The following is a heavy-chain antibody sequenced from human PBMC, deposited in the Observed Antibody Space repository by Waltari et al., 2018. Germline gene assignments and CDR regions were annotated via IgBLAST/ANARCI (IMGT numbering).Heavy chain of an antibody. J-gene: IGHJ4*02. CDR3: AQYYVGF. CDR1: GFAFSDHC. V-gene: IGHV3-72*01. CDR2: IKNRAHHYTT. D-gene: IGHD1-26*01. Sequence: ELQLVESGGDLVQPGGSLRLSCAASGFAFSDHCMDWVRPAPGKGLEWVGRIKNRAHHYTTEYAASVRGRFNISRDDSKNLLYLQMNSLTTMDTAVYYCAQYYVGFWGPGSVVTVSS.